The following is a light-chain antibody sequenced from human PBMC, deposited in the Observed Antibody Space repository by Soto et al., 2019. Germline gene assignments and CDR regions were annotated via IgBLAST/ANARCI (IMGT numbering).Light chain of an antibody. CDR2: GNN. Sequence: QSVLTQPPSVSGAPGQRVTISCTGSSSNIGAGYDVHWYQHLPGTAPKLLIYGNNNRPSGVPARFYGSKSGTSASLAITGLQAEDEADYYCQSYDSSLSGYVFGPGTKLTVL. CDR1: SSNIGAGYD. V-gene: IGLV1-40*01. J-gene: IGLJ1*01. CDR3: QSYDSSLSGYV.